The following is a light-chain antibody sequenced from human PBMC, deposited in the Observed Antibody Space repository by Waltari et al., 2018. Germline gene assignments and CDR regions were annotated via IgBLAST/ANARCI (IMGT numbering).Light chain of an antibody. CDR2: RND. V-gene: IGLV1-47*01. CDR3: AAWDGSLSGWL. Sequence: QSVLTQPPSASVTPGHRVTLSCSASGSNIGSNYLYWYQQLPGSAPKLLMYRNDQRPSGVPGRFSGSKSGTSGSLAISGLRSEDEADYYCAAWDGSLSGWLFGGGTKLTVL. J-gene: IGLJ3*02. CDR1: GSNIGSNY.